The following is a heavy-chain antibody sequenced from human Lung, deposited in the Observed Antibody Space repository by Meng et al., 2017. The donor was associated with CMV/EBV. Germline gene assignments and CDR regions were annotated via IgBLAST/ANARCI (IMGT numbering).Heavy chain of an antibody. J-gene: IGHJ4*02. Sequence: CAASGFTFSSYAMSWVRQAPGKGLEWVSAISGSGGSTYYADSVKGRFTISGDNSKNTLYLQMNSLRAEDTAVYYCAKAQGGVDTEFDYWGQGTLVTVSS. D-gene: IGHD5-18*01. V-gene: IGHV3-23*01. CDR1: GFTFSSYA. CDR3: AKAQGGVDTEFDY. CDR2: ISGSGGST.